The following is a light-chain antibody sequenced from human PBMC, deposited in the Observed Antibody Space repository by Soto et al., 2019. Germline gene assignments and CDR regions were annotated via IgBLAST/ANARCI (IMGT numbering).Light chain of an antibody. CDR2: DVY. CDR1: QSIGRW. Sequence: DIQMTQSPSTLSASVGDRVTITCRASQSIGRWLAWYQQKPGKAPNLLIYDVYNLEGGVPSRFSGSGSETEFTLTISSLQPDDFATYYCQQYDSYSLTFGGGPKLDIK. J-gene: IGKJ4*01. CDR3: QQYDSYSLT. V-gene: IGKV1-5*01.